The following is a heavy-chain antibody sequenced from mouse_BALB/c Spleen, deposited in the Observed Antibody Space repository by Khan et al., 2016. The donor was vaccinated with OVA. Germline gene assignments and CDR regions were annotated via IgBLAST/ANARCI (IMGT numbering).Heavy chain of an antibody. J-gene: IGHJ2*01. V-gene: IGHV1-18*01. D-gene: IGHD1-1*01. CDR2: INPNNGDT. CDR1: GYTFTDYN. CDR3: ARTGYGSLGY. Sequence: VQLQQSGPDLVKPGASVKIPCEASGYTFTDYNMDWVKQSHGKSLEWIGDINPNNGDTFYNQKFKGKATLTVDKSSSTAFMELRSLTSEDTAVYYCARTGYGSLGYWGQGTTLTVSS.